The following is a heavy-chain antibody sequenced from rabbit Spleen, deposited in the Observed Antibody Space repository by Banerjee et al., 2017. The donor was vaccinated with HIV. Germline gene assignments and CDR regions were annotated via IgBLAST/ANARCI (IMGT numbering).Heavy chain of an antibody. V-gene: IGHV1S45*01. J-gene: IGHJ6*01. D-gene: IGHD1-1*01. Sequence: LLVAGGGGLEQPAGSLTTTCTASGFFICCNWICWVRQAPGKGLEWIACIYTGSSGSTSYARCAKGRFSISKTTSTTVTLQITSLTVADTATYFFTTDTISSLSSCDMDLWGPGTLVTVS. CDR2: IYTGSSGST. CDR3: TTDTISSLSSCDMDL. CDR1: GFFICCNW.